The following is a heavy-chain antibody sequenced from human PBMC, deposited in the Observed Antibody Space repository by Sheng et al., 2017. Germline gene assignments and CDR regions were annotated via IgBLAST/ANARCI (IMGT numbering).Heavy chain of an antibody. D-gene: IGHD3-10*01. V-gene: IGHV3-23*01. CDR1: GFTFSNFA. CDR3: AKDWRYYGSGNSETFDY. CDR2: ISGSGSNT. Sequence: EVQLLESGGVLVQPGGSLRLSCAASGFTFSNFAMSWVRQAPGKGLEWVSAISGSGSNTYYADSVKGRFTISRDNSKNTLYLQMNSLRAEDTAVYYCAKDWRYYGSGNSETFDYWGQGTLVTVSS. J-gene: IGHJ4*02.